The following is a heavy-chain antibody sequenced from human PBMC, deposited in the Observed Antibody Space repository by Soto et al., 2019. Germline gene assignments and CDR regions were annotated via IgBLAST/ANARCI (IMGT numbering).Heavy chain of an antibody. J-gene: IGHJ4*02. V-gene: IGHV3-73*01. D-gene: IGHD5-12*01. CDR1: GVTFSGSA. Sequence: EVQVVVSGGGLVQPGGSLKLSCAASGVTFSGSAMHWVRQASGKGLEWVGRIRSKANSYATAYGASVKGRFTMSRDDSKQTAYLQMNSLKTEDTAVYYCSTRGDGYNADFDYWGQGTLVTVSS. CDR2: IRSKANSYAT. CDR3: STRGDGYNADFDY.